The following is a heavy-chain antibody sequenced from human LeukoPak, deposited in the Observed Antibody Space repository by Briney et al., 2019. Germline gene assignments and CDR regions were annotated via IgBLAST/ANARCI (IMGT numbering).Heavy chain of an antibody. D-gene: IGHD1-14*01. CDR3: ARRGNAYQYAMDV. J-gene: IGHJ6*02. V-gene: IGHV5-51*01. Sequence: GESLKISFKGSGYSFTNYWIGWVRPMPGKGLEWMGIIYPGDSDTRYSPSFQGQVTISADKSISTAYLQWSSLKASDTAMYYCARRGNAYQYAMDVWGQGTTVTVSS. CDR1: GYSFTNYW. CDR2: IYPGDSDT.